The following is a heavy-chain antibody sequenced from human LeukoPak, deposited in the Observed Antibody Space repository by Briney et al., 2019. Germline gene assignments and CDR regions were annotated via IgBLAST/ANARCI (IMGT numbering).Heavy chain of an antibody. V-gene: IGHV3-23*01. D-gene: IGHD6-19*01. Sequence: QPGGSLRLSCAASGFTFSNYAMSWVRRAPGKGLEWVSAISGSTSSTYYADSVKGRLTISRDNSKNTLYLQLNSLRAEDTAIYYCAKHLGYSSSHTDNWGQGTLVTVSS. CDR2: ISGSTSST. J-gene: IGHJ4*02. CDR1: GFTFSNYA. CDR3: AKHLGYSSSHTDN.